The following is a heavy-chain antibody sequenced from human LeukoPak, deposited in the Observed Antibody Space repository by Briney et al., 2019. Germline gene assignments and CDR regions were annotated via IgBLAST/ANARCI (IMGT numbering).Heavy chain of an antibody. J-gene: IGHJ4*02. CDR3: VAIDLYSSSWSHYFDY. D-gene: IGHD6-13*01. CDR2: FDPEDGET. V-gene: IGHV1-24*01. Sequence: ASVKVSCKVSGYALTELSMHWVRQAPGKGLEWVGGFDPEDGETIYAQKFQGRVTMTEDTSTDTAYMELSSLRSEDTAVYYCVAIDLYSSSWSHYFDYWGQGTLVTVSS. CDR1: GYALTELS.